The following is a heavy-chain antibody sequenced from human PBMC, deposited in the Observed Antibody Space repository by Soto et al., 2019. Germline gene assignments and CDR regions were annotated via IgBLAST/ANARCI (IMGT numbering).Heavy chain of an antibody. D-gene: IGHD2-21*02. CDR1: GFTFISYA. V-gene: IGHV3-23*01. CDR3: AKEGPGDYYYYYYMDV. J-gene: IGHJ6*03. CDR2: ISGSGGST. Sequence: GGSLRLSCAASGFTFISYAMSWVRQAPGKGLEWVSAISGSGGSTYYADSVKGRFTISRDNSKNTLYLQMNSLRAEDTAVYYCAKEGPGDYYYYYYMDVWGKGTTVTVSS.